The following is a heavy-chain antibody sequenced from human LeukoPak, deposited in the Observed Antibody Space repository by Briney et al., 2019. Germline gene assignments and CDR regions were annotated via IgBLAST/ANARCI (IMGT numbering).Heavy chain of an antibody. V-gene: IGHV3-30*04. CDR1: GFTFSSYA. CDR2: ISYDGSNK. Sequence: GGSLRLSCAASGFTFSSYAMHWVRQAPGKGLEWVAVISYDGSNKYYADSVKGRFTISRDNSKNTLYLQMNSLRAEDTAVYYCARSYDSSGYYFPYFDYWGQGTLVTVSS. J-gene: IGHJ4*02. CDR3: ARSYDSSGYYFPYFDY. D-gene: IGHD3-22*01.